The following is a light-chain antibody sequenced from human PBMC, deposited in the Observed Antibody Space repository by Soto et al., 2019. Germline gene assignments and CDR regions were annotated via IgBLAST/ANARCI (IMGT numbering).Light chain of an antibody. CDR1: QTMTRAY. J-gene: IGKJ2*01. CDR3: HQYHSPPQT. V-gene: IGKV3-20*01. Sequence: EIVLMLSPCTLALSPGERATLSCRASQTMTRAYVAWYQQKPGQAPRLLIYAASYRATGISDKFSGSGSGTDFSLTISRLEPEDSAVYYCHQYHSPPQTFGQGTKVDIK. CDR2: AAS.